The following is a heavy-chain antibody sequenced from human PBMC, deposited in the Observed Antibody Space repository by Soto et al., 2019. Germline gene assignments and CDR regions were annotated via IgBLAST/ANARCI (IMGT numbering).Heavy chain of an antibody. CDR3: AKVRSSGDSVGYFDY. Sequence: GGSLRLSCAASGFTFSSYGMHWVRQAPGKGLEWVAVISYDGSNKYYADSVKGRFTISRDNSKNTLYLQMNSLRAEDTAVYYCAKVRSSGDSVGYFDYWGQGTLVTVS. CDR1: GFTFSSYG. J-gene: IGHJ4*02. D-gene: IGHD6-25*01. CDR2: ISYDGSNK. V-gene: IGHV3-30*18.